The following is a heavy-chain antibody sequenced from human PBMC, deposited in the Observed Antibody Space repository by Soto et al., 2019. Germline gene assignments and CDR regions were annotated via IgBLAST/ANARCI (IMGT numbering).Heavy chain of an antibody. CDR1: GFTFSSYW. V-gene: IGHV3-74*01. D-gene: IGHD3-3*01. CDR2: INSDGSST. Sequence: GGSLRLSCAASGFTFSSYWMHWVRQAPGKGLVWVSRINSDGSSTSYADSVKGRFTISRDNAKNTLYLQMNSLRAEDTAVYCCARDPTIFGVVIHRSPSPSIDYWGQGTLVTVSS. CDR3: ARDPTIFGVVIHRSPSPSIDY. J-gene: IGHJ4*02.